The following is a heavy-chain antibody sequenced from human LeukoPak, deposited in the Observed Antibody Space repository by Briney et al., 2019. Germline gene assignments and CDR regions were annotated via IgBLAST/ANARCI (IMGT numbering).Heavy chain of an antibody. CDR1: GYSISSGYY. D-gene: IGHD3-9*01. V-gene: IGHV4-61*02. CDR2: IYTSGST. J-gene: IGHJ4*02. CDR3: ARDSYDILTQGGYFDY. Sequence: PSETLSLTCTVSGYSISSGYYWSWIRQPAGKGLEWIGRIYTSGSTNYNPSLKSRVTISVDTSKNQFSLKLSSVTAADTAVYYCARDSYDILTQGGYFDYWGQGTLVTVSS.